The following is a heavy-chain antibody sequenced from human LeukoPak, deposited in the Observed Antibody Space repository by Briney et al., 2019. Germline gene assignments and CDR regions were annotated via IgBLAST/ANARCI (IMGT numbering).Heavy chain of an antibody. CDR1: AFTFSSYG. J-gene: IGHJ5*02. CDR2: ISSSSTI. D-gene: IGHD3-3*01. CDR3: AKVRWWSDNAIDA. V-gene: IGHV3-48*01. Sequence: GGSLRLSCAASAFTFSSYGMTWVRQAPGKGLEWVSYISSSSTIYYPDSVRGRFPISRDNAKESPYLQLNSRGPENTALYTFAKVRWWSDNAIDAWGQGTLVTGSS.